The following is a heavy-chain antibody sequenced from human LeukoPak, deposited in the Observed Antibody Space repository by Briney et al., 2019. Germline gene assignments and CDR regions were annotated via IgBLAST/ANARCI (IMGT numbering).Heavy chain of an antibody. V-gene: IGHV3-30*04. CDR3: ARDDRGLAYCGGDCYPGDY. D-gene: IGHD2-21*02. Sequence: GGSLRLSCAASGFTFSSYAMHWVRQAPGKGLEWVAVISYDGSNKYYADSVKGRFTISRDNSKNTLYLQMNSLRAEDTAVYYCARDDRGLAYCGGDCYPGDYWGQGTLVTVSS. CDR1: GFTFSSYA. CDR2: ISYDGSNK. J-gene: IGHJ4*02.